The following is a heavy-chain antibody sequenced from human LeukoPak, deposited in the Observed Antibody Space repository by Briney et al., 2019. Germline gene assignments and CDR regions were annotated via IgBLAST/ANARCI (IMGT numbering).Heavy chain of an antibody. CDR3: ATYCGGDCLFDY. CDR1: GFTFSSYG. Sequence: PGGSLRLSCAASGFTFSSYGMHWVRQAPGKGLEWVAVISYDGSNKYYADSVKGRFTISRDNSKNTLYLQMNSLRAEDTAVYYCATYCGGDCLFDYWGQGTLVTVSS. J-gene: IGHJ4*02. CDR2: ISYDGSNK. D-gene: IGHD2-21*02. V-gene: IGHV3-30*03.